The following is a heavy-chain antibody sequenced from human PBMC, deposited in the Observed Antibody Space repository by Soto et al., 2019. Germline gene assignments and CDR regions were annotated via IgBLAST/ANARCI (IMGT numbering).Heavy chain of an antibody. D-gene: IGHD3-22*01. CDR2: IKQDGSEK. CDR1: GFTFSSYW. V-gene: IGHV3-7*03. CDR3: ARTTKRSRSGYYDSSGHRYYGMDA. Sequence: GASVILSCAASGFTFSSYWMSWVRQAPGKGLEWVANIKQDGSEKYYVDSVKGRFTISRDNAKNSLYLQMNSLRAEDTAVYYCARTTKRSRSGYYDSSGHRYYGMDAWGQGTTVTVSS. J-gene: IGHJ6*02.